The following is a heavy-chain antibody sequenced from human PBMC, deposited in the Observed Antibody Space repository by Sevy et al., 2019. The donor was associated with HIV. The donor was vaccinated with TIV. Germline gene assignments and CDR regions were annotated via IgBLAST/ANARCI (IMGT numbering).Heavy chain of an antibody. Sequence: GGSLRLSCAASGFTFSKYSMSWVRQPPGKGLEWVSTLSFGCGEINYADSVKGRFTISRDNSKSSVYLQMNNLRPEDTAVYYCAREGCTKPHDYGGQGTLVTASS. CDR1: GFTFSKYS. V-gene: IGHV3-23*01. J-gene: IGHJ4*02. CDR2: LSFGCGEI. D-gene: IGHD2-8*01. CDR3: AREGCTKPHDY.